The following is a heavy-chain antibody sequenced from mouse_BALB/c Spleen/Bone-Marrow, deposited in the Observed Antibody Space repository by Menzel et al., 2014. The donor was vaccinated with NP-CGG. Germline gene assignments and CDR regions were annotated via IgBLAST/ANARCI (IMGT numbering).Heavy chain of an antibody. CDR3: ARGVYYDYDVWFAN. D-gene: IGHD2-4*01. Sequence: SGPELVKPGASVKISCKASGYTFTDYNMHWVKQNHGKSLEWIGYIYPYNGNTGYNQKFKSKATLTVDNSSSTAYMELRSLTSEDSAVYYCARGVYYDYDVWFANWGQGTLVTVSA. CDR1: GYTFTDYN. J-gene: IGHJ3*01. CDR2: IYPYNGNT. V-gene: IGHV1S29*02.